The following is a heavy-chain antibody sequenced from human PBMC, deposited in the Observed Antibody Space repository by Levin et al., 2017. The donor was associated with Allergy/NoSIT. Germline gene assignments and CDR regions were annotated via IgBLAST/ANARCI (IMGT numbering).Heavy chain of an antibody. Sequence: ESLKISCAVYGGSFSGYYWSWIRQPPGKGLEWIGEINHSGSTNYNPSLKSRVTISVDTSKNQFSLKLSSVTAADTAVYYCARDKVWGQGTTVTVSS. V-gene: IGHV4-34*01. CDR2: INHSGST. J-gene: IGHJ6*02. CDR1: GGSFSGYY. CDR3: ARDKV.